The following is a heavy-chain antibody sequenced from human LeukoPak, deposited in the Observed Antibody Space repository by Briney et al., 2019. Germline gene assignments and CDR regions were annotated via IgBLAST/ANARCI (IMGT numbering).Heavy chain of an antibody. D-gene: IGHD2-21*02. Sequence: WGSLRLSCSASGFTFSSYAMHWVRQAPGKGLEYVSAISSNGGSTYYADSVKGRFTISRDNSKNTLYLQMNSLRAEDTAVYYCVKGYCGGDCYFDYWGQGTLVTVSS. J-gene: IGHJ4*02. CDR1: GFTFSSYA. CDR3: VKGYCGGDCYFDY. V-gene: IGHV3-64D*06. CDR2: ISSNGGST.